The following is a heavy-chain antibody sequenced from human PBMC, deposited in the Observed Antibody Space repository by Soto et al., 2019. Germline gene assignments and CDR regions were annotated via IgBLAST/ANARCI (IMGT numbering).Heavy chain of an antibody. D-gene: IGHD3-9*01. CDR3: ARERYYDILTGQENFDY. CDR1: GGTFSSYA. J-gene: IGHJ4*02. Sequence: GASVKVSCKASGGTFSSYAISWVRQAPGQGLEWMGGIIPIFGTANYSQKFQGRVTITGDASTSTAYMELSSLRSEDTAVYYCARERYYDILTGQENFDYWGQGTLVTVSS. CDR2: IIPIFGTA. V-gene: IGHV1-69*13.